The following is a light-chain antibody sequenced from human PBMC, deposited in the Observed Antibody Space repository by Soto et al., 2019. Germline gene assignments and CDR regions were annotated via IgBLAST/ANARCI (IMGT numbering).Light chain of an antibody. CDR2: DVS. J-gene: IGLJ2*01. CDR1: SSDVGGYTY. CDR3: ISYTRSSTQV. Sequence: QSALTQPASVSGSPGQAITVSCTGTSSDVGGYTYVSWYQQHPGNAPKLMIYDVSNRPSGVSNRFSGSKSGNTASLTISGLQAEDEADYYCISYTRSSTQVFGGGTKLTVL. V-gene: IGLV2-14*01.